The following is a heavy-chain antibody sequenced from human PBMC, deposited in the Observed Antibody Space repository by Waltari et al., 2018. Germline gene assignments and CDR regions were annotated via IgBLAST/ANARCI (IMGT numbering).Heavy chain of an antibody. Sequence: QVQLQESGPGLLKPSKPLALTCAVSGSAICSGYYWGWIRHPPWKGLEWIVSIYHSGSTYYNPSLKSRVTISVDTSKNQFSLKLSSVTAADTAVYYCARQRVGVDIWGQGTMVTVSS. D-gene: IGHD3-10*01. CDR2: IYHSGST. V-gene: IGHV4-38-2*01. CDR1: GSAICSGYY. J-gene: IGHJ3*02. CDR3: ARQRVGVDI.